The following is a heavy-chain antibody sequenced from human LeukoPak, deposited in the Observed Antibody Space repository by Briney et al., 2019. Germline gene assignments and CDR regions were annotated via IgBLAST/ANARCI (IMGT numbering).Heavy chain of an antibody. J-gene: IGHJ6*03. CDR1: GYTFTGYY. D-gene: IGHD2-2*01. CDR2: ISPDSGGT. CDR3: ATRDTLYCSSISCQQIYYYYYMDV. Sequence: ASVKVSCKASGYTFTGYYMHWVRQAPGQGLEWMGWISPDSGGTNYAQKFQDRVTMTRDTSIKTVYMELSSLRYDDTAVYYCATRDTLYCSSISCQQIYYYYYMDVWGKGTTVTVSS. V-gene: IGHV1-2*02.